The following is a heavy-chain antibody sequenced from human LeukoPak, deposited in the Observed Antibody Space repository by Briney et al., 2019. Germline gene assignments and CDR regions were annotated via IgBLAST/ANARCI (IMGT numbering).Heavy chain of an antibody. V-gene: IGHV3-23*01. CDR2: ISASGGST. Sequence: PGGSLRLSCAASGVTFSRHDMSWVRRAPGKGLEWVSTISASGGSTFYAESVKGRFTISRDNSRDTLYLQMNSLSVEDTAVYVCARKSGDTSNFDFWGQRTLVTVSS. CDR1: GVTFSRHD. J-gene: IGHJ4*02. CDR3: ARKSGDTSNFDF. D-gene: IGHD4-23*01.